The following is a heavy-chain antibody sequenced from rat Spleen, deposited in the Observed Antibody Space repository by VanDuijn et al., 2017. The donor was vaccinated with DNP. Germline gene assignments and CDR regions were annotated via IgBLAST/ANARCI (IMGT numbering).Heavy chain of an antibody. Sequence: QVQLKESGPGLVQPSQTLSLTCTVAGFSLTGYNVHWVRQPPGKGLEWMGRVQSGGNTDYSSGLRSRLSISRDTSKSQVFLKMNSLQTDDTGTYYCTRDQDFYYDGGYYPTMDAWGQGTSVTVSS. CDR1: GFSLTGYN. V-gene: IGHV2-19*01. J-gene: IGHJ4*01. CDR3: TRDQDFYYDGGYYPTMDA. CDR2: VQSGGNT. D-gene: IGHD1-12*02.